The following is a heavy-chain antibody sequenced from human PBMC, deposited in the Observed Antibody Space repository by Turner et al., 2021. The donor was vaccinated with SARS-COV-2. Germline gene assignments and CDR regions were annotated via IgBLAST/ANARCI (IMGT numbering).Heavy chain of an antibody. CDR3: ATAPANYYDRSGSKGFYYYYYGMDV. Sequence: VHLVQSGAEWKKPGPSVKVPSKVSGSTLIELSMPWVRQAPGKGLEWMGGFDTEDGETIYAQKFQGRVTMTEDTSTDTAYMELSSLRSEDTAVYYCATAPANYYDRSGSKGFYYYYYGMDVWGQGTTVTVSS. V-gene: IGHV1-24*01. D-gene: IGHD3-22*01. CDR2: FDTEDGET. J-gene: IGHJ6*02. CDR1: GSTLIELS.